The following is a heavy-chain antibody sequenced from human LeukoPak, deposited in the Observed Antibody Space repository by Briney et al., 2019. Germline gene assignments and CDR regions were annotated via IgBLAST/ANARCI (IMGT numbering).Heavy chain of an antibody. CDR1: GYTFTGHY. J-gene: IGHJ4*02. Sequence: GASVKVSCKASGYTFTGHYMHWVRQAPGQGLQWMGWLNPSSGDTKYAQNFQGRVTMTRDTSITTAYMQLNSLGSADTAVYFCASTDSDWNHEITFWGQGTLVTVSS. CDR2: LNPSSGDT. CDR3: ASTDSDWNHEITF. D-gene: IGHD1-1*01. V-gene: IGHV1-2*02.